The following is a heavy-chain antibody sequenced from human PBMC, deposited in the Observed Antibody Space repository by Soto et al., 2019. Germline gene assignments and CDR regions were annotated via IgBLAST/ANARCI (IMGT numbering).Heavy chain of an antibody. D-gene: IGHD4-17*01. CDR1: GFTFSSYA. CDR3: AREGAPDYGDYATDY. J-gene: IGHJ4*02. V-gene: IGHV3-30-3*01. CDR2: ISYDGSNK. Sequence: PGGSVRLSCAASGFTFSSYAMHWVRQAPGKGLEWVAVISYDGSNKYYADSVMGRFTISRDNSKNTLYLQMNSLRAEDTAVYYCAREGAPDYGDYATDYWGQGTLVTVSS.